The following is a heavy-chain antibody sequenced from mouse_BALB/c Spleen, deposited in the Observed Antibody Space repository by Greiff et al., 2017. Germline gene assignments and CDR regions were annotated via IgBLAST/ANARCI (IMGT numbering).Heavy chain of an antibody. Sequence: QVQLQQPGAELVMPGASVKMSCKASGYTFTDYWMHWVKQRPGQGLEWIGAIDTSDSYTSYNQKFKGKATLTVDESSSTAYMQLSSLTSEDSAVYYCARDGAMDYWGQGTSVTVSS. CDR2: IDTSDSYT. V-gene: IGHV1-69*01. D-gene: IGHD2-3*01. CDR1: GYTFTDYW. CDR3: ARDGAMDY. J-gene: IGHJ4*01.